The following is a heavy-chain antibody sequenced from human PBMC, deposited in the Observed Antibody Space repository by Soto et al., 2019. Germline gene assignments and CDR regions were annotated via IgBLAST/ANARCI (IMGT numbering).Heavy chain of an antibody. D-gene: IGHD5-12*01. CDR1: GFTVSSNY. CDR3: ARDQVDIVATIDYYYYMDV. J-gene: IGHJ6*03. V-gene: IGHV3-66*01. Sequence: GESLKISCAASGFTVSSNYMSWVRQAPGKGLEWVSVIYSGGSTYYADSVKGRFTISRDNSKNTLYLQMNSLRAEDTAVYYCARDQVDIVATIDYYYYMDVWGKGTTVTVSS. CDR2: IYSGGST.